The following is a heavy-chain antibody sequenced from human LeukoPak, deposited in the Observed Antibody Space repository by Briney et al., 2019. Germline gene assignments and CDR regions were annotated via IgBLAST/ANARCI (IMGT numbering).Heavy chain of an antibody. Sequence: ASVKVSCKASGGTFSSYAISWVRQAPGQGLEWMGGIIPIVGTANYAQKFQGRVTITADESTSTAYMELSSLRSEDTAVYYCARAHDPLCTSCYFTPKFDPWGQGTLVTVSS. CDR3: ARAHDPLCTSCYFTPKFDP. V-gene: IGHV1-69*13. D-gene: IGHD2-2*01. J-gene: IGHJ5*02. CDR2: IIPIVGTA. CDR1: GGTFSSYA.